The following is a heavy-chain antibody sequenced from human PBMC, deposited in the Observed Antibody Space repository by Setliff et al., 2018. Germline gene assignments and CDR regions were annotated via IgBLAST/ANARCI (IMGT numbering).Heavy chain of an antibody. D-gene: IGHD5-18*01. V-gene: IGHV4-61*09. CDR1: GGSLSSYNY. CDR2: IYTDGST. J-gene: IGHJ4*02. Sequence: SETLSLTCTVSGGSLSSYNYWSWIRQPAGKGLEWIGQIYTDGSTNYNPSLKSRVTISVDKSKNQFSLKLSSVTAADTAVYYCAGRPQNTPMGPCDYWGQGTLVTVSS. CDR3: AGRPQNTPMGPCDY.